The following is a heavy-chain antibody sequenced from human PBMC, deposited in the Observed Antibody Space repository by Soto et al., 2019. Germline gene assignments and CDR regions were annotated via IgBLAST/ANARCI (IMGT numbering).Heavy chain of an antibody. J-gene: IGHJ6*02. CDR3: AKEEGSGWYPYYYGMDV. Sequence: GSLRLSCAASGFTFSSYGMHWVRQAPGKGLEWVAVISYDGSNKYYADSVKGRFTISRDNSKNTLYLQMNSLRAEDTAVYYCAKEEGSGWYPYYYGMDVWGQGTTVTVSS. CDR1: GFTFSSYG. D-gene: IGHD6-19*01. V-gene: IGHV3-30*18. CDR2: ISYDGSNK.